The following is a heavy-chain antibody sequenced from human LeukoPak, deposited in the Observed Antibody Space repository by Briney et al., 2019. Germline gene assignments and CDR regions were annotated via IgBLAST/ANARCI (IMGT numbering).Heavy chain of an antibody. J-gene: IGHJ4*02. Sequence: GSLSLSCAASGFTFSSTWMSWVRQAPGRGLEWVGRIKRNIDGGTTDYAAPVNGRFTISRDDSKNTLYLQMNSLKTEDTAVYYCVTGLGRTDHDYWGQGTLVTVSS. CDR2: IKRNIDGGTT. CDR3: VTGLGRTDHDY. V-gene: IGHV3-15*01. CDR1: GFTFSSTW. D-gene: IGHD1/OR15-1a*01.